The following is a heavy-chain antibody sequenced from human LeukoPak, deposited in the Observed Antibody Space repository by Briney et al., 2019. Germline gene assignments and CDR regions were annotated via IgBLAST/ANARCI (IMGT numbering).Heavy chain of an antibody. Sequence: PSETLSLTCTVSGGSISSGSYYWSWIRQPAGKGLEWIGRIYTSGSTNYNPSLKSRVTMSVDTSKNQFSLKLSSVTAADTAVYYCAREEHYDFWSGSPNRFDPWGQGTLVTVSS. CDR1: GGSISSGSYY. J-gene: IGHJ5*02. D-gene: IGHD3-3*01. V-gene: IGHV4-61*02. CDR2: IYTSGST. CDR3: AREEHYDFWSGSPNRFDP.